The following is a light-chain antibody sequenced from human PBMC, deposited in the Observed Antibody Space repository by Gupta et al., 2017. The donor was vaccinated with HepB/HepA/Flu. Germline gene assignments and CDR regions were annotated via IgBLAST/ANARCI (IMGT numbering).Light chain of an antibody. Sequence: QSALTQPRSVSGSPGQSVTISCTGTSSDVGGYNYVSWYQQHPGKVPKFLIYDVSKRPSGVPDRFSGSKSGNTASLTISGRQAEDEDDYYCCSDAGTYVVFGGGTKLTVL. CDR3: CSDAGTYVV. V-gene: IGLV2-11*01. CDR1: SSDVGGYNY. J-gene: IGLJ2*01. CDR2: DVS.